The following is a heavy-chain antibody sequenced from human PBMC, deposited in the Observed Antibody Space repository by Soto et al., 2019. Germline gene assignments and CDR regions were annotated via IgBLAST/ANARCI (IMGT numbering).Heavy chain of an antibody. Sequence: SETRSLTCTVSGGSISSSSYYWGWIRQPPGKRLEWIGSIYYSGSTYYNPSLKSRVTISVDTSKNQSSLKLSSVTAADTAVYYCAFFFIHYYGSGHDAFYIWGQGTMVPVSS. V-gene: IGHV4-39*01. J-gene: IGHJ3*02. CDR1: GGSISSSSYY. CDR3: AFFFIHYYGSGHDAFYI. CDR2: IYYSGST. D-gene: IGHD3-10*01.